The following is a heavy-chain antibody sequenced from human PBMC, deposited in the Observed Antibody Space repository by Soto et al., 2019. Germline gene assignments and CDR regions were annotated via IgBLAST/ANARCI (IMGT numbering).Heavy chain of an antibody. J-gene: IGHJ4*02. CDR3: AHRPSYCSGGSCYSGFDY. CDR1: GFSLSTSGVG. Sequence: QITLKESGPTLVKPTQTLTLTCTFSGFSLSTSGVGVGWIRQPPGKALEWLALIYWDDDKRYSPSLKSRLTITKDTSKNQVVLTMNHMDPVDTATYYCAHRPSYCSGGSCYSGFDYWGQGTLVTVSS. D-gene: IGHD2-15*01. CDR2: IYWDDDK. V-gene: IGHV2-5*02.